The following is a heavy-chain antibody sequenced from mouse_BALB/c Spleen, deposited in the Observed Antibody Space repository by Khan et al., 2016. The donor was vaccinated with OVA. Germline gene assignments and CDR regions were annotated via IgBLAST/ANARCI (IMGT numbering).Heavy chain of an antibody. CDR1: GYTFTNYG. CDR3: ARGGRRAMDY. V-gene: IGHV9-3-1*01. CDR2: IYTYTGEP. J-gene: IGHJ4*01. D-gene: IGHD3-3*01. Sequence: QIQLVQSGPDLKKPGETVKISCKASGYTFTNYGINWVKQAPGKCLKWMGWIYTYTGEPTYADDFKGRFAFSLETSASTAYLQINNLKNEDTATYFCARGGRRAMDYWGQGTSVTVSS.